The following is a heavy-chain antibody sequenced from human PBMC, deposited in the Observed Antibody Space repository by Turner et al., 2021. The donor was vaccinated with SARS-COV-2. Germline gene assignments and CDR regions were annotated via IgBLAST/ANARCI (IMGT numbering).Heavy chain of an antibody. CDR3: AREIDDYVWGSYRRGY. J-gene: IGHJ4*02. D-gene: IGHD3-16*02. V-gene: IGHV3-66*01. Sequence: EVQLVESGGGLGLSGGCLRLSCAAAGFTVSSNYMSWVRQAPGKGLEWVSIIYSGGSTDYADSVKGRYTISRDNSKNTLYLQMNSLRAEDTAVYDCAREIDDYVWGSYRRGYWGQGTLVTVSS. CDR1: GFTVSSNY. CDR2: IYSGGST.